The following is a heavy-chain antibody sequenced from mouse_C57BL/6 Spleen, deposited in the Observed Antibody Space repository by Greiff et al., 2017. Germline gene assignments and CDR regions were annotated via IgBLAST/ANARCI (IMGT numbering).Heavy chain of an antibody. V-gene: IGHV1-59*01. CDR2: IDPSGSYT. D-gene: IGHD2-3*01. Sequence: QVQLQQPGAELVRPGTSVKLSCKASGYTFTSYWMHWVKQRPGQGLEWIGEIDPSGSYTNYNQQFKGKATLTVDTSSSTAYMQLSSLTSEDSAVYYCARENDCYYAWGQGTTLTVSS. CDR3: ARENDCYYA. CDR1: GYTFTSYW. J-gene: IGHJ2*01.